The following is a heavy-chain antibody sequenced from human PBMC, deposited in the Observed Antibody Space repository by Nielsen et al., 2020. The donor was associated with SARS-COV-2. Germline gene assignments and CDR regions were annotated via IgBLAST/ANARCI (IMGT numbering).Heavy chain of an antibody. CDR2: IYSGGST. CDR1: GFTVSSNY. Sequence: GESLKISCAASGFTVSSNYMSWVRQAPGKGLEWVSVIYSGGSTYYADSVKGRFTISRDNSKNTLYLQMNSLRAEDTAVYYCARGCSSTSCYYYYYGMDVWGQGTTVTVSS. D-gene: IGHD2-2*01. CDR3: ARGCSSTSCYYYYYGMDV. J-gene: IGHJ6*02. V-gene: IGHV3-53*01.